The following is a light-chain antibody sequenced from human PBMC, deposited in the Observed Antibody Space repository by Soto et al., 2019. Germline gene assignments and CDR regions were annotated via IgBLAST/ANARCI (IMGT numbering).Light chain of an antibody. V-gene: IGLV2-23*02. CDR2: EVS. CDR1: SSDVGSYNL. J-gene: IGLJ1*01. Sequence: SELPQAASVSGSPGQSITISCTGTSSDVGSYNLVSWYQQHPGKAPKVMIYEVSKRPSGVPNRFSGSKSGNMASLTISGLQAEDEADYYCCSYAGSSTYVFGNGTKVTVL. CDR3: CSYAGSSTYV.